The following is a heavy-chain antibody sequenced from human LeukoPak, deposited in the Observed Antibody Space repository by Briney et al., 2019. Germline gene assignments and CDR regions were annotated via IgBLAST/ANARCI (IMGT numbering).Heavy chain of an antibody. CDR3: ARDPQRRDGYSFDY. CDR2: ISSSGGTI. J-gene: IGHJ4*02. D-gene: IGHD5-24*01. CDR1: GSTFSDYY. Sequence: GGSLRLSCAASGSTFSDYYMSWIRQAPGKGLEWVSYISSSGGTIYYADSVKGRFTISRENAKNSLYLQMNSLRAEDTAVYYCARDPQRRDGYSFDYWGQGTLVTVSS. V-gene: IGHV3-11*01.